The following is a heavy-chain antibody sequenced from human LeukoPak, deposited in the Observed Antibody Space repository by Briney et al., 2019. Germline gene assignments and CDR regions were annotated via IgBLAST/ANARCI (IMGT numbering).Heavy chain of an antibody. CDR3: ARLYSSGWHYFDY. J-gene: IGHJ4*02. D-gene: IGHD6-19*01. CDR1: GGSISGYY. CDR2: IYYSGST. Sequence: KPSETLSLTCTVSGGSISGYYWSWIRQPAGKGLEWIGYIYYSGSTNYSPSLKSRVTTSVDTSKNQFSLKLSSVTAADTAVYYCARLYSSGWHYFDYWGQGTLVTVSS. V-gene: IGHV4-59*01.